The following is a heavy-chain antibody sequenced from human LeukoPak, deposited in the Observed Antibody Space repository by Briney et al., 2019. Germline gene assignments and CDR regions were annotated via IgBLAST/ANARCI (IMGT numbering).Heavy chain of an antibody. CDR1: GGSISGSSYY. J-gene: IGHJ4*02. V-gene: IGHV4-39*01. CDR2: IYYSGST. D-gene: IGHD1-7*01. CDR3: ARRGTYYFDY. Sequence: KPSETLSLTCTVSGGSISGSSYYWGWIRQPPGKGLQWIGSIYYSGSTYYNPSLKSRVTISIDTSKNQFSLNLSSVTSTDTAVYYCARRGTYYFDYWGQGTLVTVSS.